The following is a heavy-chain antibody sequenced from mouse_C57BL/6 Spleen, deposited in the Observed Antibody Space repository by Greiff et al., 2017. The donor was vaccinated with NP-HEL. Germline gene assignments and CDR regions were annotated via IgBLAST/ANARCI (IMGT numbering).Heavy chain of an antibody. CDR1: GFSFTSYG. D-gene: IGHD4-1*01. J-gene: IGHJ4*01. Sequence: VQLQQSGPGLVQPSQSLSITCTASGFSFTSYGVHWVRQSPGKGLEWLGVIWSGGSTDYNAAFMSRLSITKDNSKSHVFFKMNRMQADDTAIYYCAKDWDDAMGDWGHGTSVTVAS. CDR3: AKDWDDAMGD. V-gene: IGHV2-5*01. CDR2: IWSGGST.